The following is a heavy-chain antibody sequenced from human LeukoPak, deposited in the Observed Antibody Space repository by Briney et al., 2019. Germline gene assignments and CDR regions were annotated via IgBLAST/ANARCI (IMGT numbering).Heavy chain of an antibody. J-gene: IGHJ4*02. V-gene: IGHV3-23*01. D-gene: IGHD2-2*01. CDR2: VSGRGYST. Sequence: GGSLRLSCAASGFTFSSYAMSWARQAPGKGLEWVSAVSGRGYSTYYADSVKGRFTISRDNSKNTVFLQMNSLRAEDTAVYYCAKAPTPTYCSSTSCLNDYWGQGTLVTVSS. CDR3: AKAPTPTYCSSTSCLNDY. CDR1: GFTFSSYA.